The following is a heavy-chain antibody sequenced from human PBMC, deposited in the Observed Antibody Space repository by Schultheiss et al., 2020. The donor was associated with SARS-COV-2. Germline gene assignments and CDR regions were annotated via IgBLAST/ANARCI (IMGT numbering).Heavy chain of an antibody. CDR2: IYYSGST. CDR1: GGSISSYY. Sequence: SETLSLTCTVSGGSISSYYWSWIRQPPGKGLEWIGYIYYSGSTNYNPSLKSRVTISVDTSKNQFSLKLSSVTAADTAVYYCARDSPLGYFDYWGQGTLVTVSS. CDR3: ARDSPLGYFDY. V-gene: IGHV4-59*01. D-gene: IGHD3-16*01. J-gene: IGHJ4*02.